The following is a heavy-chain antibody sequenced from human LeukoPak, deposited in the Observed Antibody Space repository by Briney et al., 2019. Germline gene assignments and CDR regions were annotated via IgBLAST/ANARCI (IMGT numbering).Heavy chain of an antibody. CDR2: IKQDGSEK. D-gene: IGHD2-2*01. CDR1: GFTFSSYW. CDR3: GRRVVPAALYYYGMDV. V-gene: IGHV3-7*01. Sequence: GGSLRLSCAASGFTFSSYWMSWVRQAPGKGLEWVANIKQDGSEKYYVDSVKGRFTISRDNAKNSLYLQMNSLRAEDTAVYYCGRRVVPAALYYYGMDVWGQGTTVTVSS. J-gene: IGHJ6*02.